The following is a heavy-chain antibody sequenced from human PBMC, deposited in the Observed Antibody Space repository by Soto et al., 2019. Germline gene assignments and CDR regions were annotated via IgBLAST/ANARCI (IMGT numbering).Heavy chain of an antibody. J-gene: IGHJ4*02. V-gene: IGHV1-18*01. Sequence: QVQLVQSGDEVKKPGASVKVSCKASGYPLTSYGISWVRQAPGQGLEWMGWISAYNGNTNYAQKHQGRVTMTTDTSTSTAYMELRSLRSDDTAVYYCARDWETTVTTQPDYWGQGTLVTVSS. CDR3: ARDWETTVTTQPDY. D-gene: IGHD4-17*01. CDR2: ISAYNGNT. CDR1: GYPLTSYG.